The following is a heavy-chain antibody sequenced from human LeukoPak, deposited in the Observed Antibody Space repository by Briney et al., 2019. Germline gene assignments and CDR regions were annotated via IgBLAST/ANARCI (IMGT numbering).Heavy chain of an antibody. CDR2: INPSGGST. CDR1: GYTFTSYY. Sequence: ASVKVSCKASGYTFTSYYMHWVRQAPGQGLERMGIINPSGGSTSYAQKFQGRVTMTRDTSTSTVYMELSSLRSEDTAVYYCARFSVDEDAFDIWGQGTMVTVSS. J-gene: IGHJ3*02. V-gene: IGHV1-46*01. D-gene: IGHD3-9*01. CDR3: ARFSVDEDAFDI.